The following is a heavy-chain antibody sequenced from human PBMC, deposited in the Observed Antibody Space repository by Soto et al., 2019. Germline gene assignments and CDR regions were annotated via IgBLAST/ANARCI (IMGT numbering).Heavy chain of an antibody. V-gene: IGHV3-30*03. D-gene: IGHD2-15*01. CDR2: ISYDGSNK. J-gene: IGHJ4*02. Sequence: QVQLVESGGGVVQPGRSLRLSCAASGFTFSSYGMHWVRQAPGKGLEWVAVISYDGSNKYYADSVKGRFTISRDNSKNPLYLRMNSLRAGDTAVFYSARPGGLPLDYWGQGTVVRVSS. CDR1: GFTFSSYG. CDR3: ARPGGLPLDY.